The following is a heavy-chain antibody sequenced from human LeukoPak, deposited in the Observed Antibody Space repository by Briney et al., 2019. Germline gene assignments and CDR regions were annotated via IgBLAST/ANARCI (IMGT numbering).Heavy chain of an antibody. CDR3: SRQRTILGVVNYMDV. V-gene: IGHV4-59*01. J-gene: IGHJ6*03. D-gene: IGHD3-3*01. Sequence: SETLSLTCTVSGGSISSYYWSWIRQPPGKGPEWVACIYYSGSTNYNPSLKSRGTISVGTSANQFSLKLSSGTGADTAVSYCSRQRTILGVVNYMDVWGKGTTVTVSS. CDR2: IYYSGST. CDR1: GGSISSYY.